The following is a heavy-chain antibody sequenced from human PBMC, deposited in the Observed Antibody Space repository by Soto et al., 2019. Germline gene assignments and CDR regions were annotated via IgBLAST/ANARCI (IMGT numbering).Heavy chain of an antibody. V-gene: IGHV1-69*01. CDR1: GGTFRSYG. CDR2: IIPIFGTT. J-gene: IGHJ4*02. D-gene: IGHD3-22*01. Sequence: QVQLVQSGAEVKKPGSSVKVSCEASGGTFRSYGITWVRQAPGQGLEWMGGIIPIFGTTNYAQKFQGRVTITADESTNIAYMELSSLRSGDTAVYYCARDYYDSSGYPGYWGQGTLVTVSS. CDR3: ARDYYDSSGYPGY.